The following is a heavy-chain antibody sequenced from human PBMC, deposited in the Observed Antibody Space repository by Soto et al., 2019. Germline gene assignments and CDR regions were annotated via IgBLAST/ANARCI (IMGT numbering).Heavy chain of an antibody. CDR1: GYSVTTYW. D-gene: IGHD1-26*01. CDR3: ARPPYSGTSAYNWVDX. J-gene: IGHJ5*02. V-gene: IGHV5-51*01. CDR2: IYNSDPDT. Sequence: GEALKISWKGFGYSVTTYWIAWVRQMSGKSVECMVIIYNSDPDTRYSPYFQGQVAISAYKAINTVYLQWNSLKSSDTAIYYCARPPYSGTSAYNWVDXWGQGTVVTVSX.